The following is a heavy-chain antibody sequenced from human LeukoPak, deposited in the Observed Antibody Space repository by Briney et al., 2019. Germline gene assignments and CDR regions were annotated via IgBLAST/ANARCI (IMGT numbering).Heavy chain of an antibody. CDR3: ARDSSSSWYRPDYMDV. CDR1: GGSISSYY. CDR2: IYTSGST. V-gene: IGHV4-4*07. J-gene: IGHJ6*03. Sequence: PSETLSLTCTVSGGSISSYYWSWIRQPAGKGLEWIGRIYTSGSTNYNPSLKSRVTMPVDTSKNQFSLKLSSVTAADTAVYYCARDSSSSWYRPDYMDVWGKGTTVTVSS. D-gene: IGHD6-13*01.